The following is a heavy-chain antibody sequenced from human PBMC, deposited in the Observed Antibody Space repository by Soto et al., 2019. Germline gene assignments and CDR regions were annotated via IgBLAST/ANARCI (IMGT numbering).Heavy chain of an antibody. Sequence: EVQLLESGGGLVQPGGSLRLSFAASGFTSSSYAMSWVRQAPGKGLEWVSAISGSGGSTYYADSVKGRFTISRDNSKNTLYLQMNSLRAEDTAVYYCAKDRIAVAGGASDYWGQGTLVTVSS. D-gene: IGHD6-19*01. V-gene: IGHV3-23*01. CDR3: AKDRIAVAGGASDY. J-gene: IGHJ4*02. CDR2: ISGSGGST. CDR1: GFTSSSYA.